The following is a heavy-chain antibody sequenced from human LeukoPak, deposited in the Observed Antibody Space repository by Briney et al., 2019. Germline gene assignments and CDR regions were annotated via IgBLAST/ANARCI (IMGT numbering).Heavy chain of an antibody. J-gene: IGHJ4*02. D-gene: IGHD2-21*02. CDR3: AKLIVVVTATGIDY. V-gene: IGHV3-23*01. CDR1: GFTFSSYA. Sequence: GGSLRLSCAASGFTFSSYAMSWVRQAPGKGLEWVSAISGSGGSTYYADSVEGRFTISRDNSKNTLYLQMNSLRAEDTAVYYCAKLIVVVTATGIDYWGQGTLVTVSS. CDR2: ISGSGGST.